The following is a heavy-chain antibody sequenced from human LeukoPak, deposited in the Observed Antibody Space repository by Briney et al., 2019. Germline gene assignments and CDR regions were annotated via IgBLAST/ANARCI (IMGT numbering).Heavy chain of an antibody. V-gene: IGHV3-21*01. CDR1: GFTFSSYS. J-gene: IGHJ4*02. CDR3: ASFSAGAETGFDY. Sequence: GGSLRLSCAASGFTFSSYSMNWVRQAPGKGLEWVSSISSSSYIYYADSVKGRFTISRDNAKNSLYLKMNSLRAEDTAVYYCASFSAGAETGFDYWGQGTLVTVSS. CDR2: ISSSSYI. D-gene: IGHD1-26*01.